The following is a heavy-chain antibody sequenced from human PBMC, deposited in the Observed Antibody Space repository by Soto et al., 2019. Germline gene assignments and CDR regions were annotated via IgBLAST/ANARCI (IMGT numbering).Heavy chain of an antibody. CDR3: ASLGILTGYYDAFDI. CDR1: GFTFDDYA. D-gene: IGHD3-9*01. Sequence: GGSLRLSCAASGFTFDDYAMHWVRQAPGKGLEWVSGISWNSGSIGYADSVKGRFTISRDNAKNSLYLQMNSLRAEDTALYYCASLGILTGYYDAFDIWGQGTMVTVSS. J-gene: IGHJ3*02. CDR2: ISWNSGSI. V-gene: IGHV3-9*01.